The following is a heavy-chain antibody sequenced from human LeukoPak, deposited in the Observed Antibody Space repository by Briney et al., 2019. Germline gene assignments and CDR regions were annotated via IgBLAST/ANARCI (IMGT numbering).Heavy chain of an antibody. CDR1: GFTFSTYG. CDR3: AKDGSGDG. V-gene: IGHV3-23*01. CDR2: ISGSGGST. D-gene: IGHD6-19*01. Sequence: PGGSLRLSCAASGFTFSTYGMTWVRQAPGKGLEWVSAISGSGGSTYYADSVKGRFTISRDNSKNTLYLQMNSLRAEDAAVYYCAKDGSGDGWGQGTLVTVSS. J-gene: IGHJ4*02.